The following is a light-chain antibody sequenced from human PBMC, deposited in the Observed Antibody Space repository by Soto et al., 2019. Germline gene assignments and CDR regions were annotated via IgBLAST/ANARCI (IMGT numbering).Light chain of an antibody. CDR1: QNIFSY. V-gene: IGKV1-39*01. J-gene: IGKJ1*01. CDR2: AAS. Sequence: DIQMTHSPSSLAASVGDRVTITCRASQNIFSYLNWYQQKPGKAPKLLIYAASNLQSGVPSRFSGSGSGTDFTLTISRLQRDDFATYHCQQNYSAPLTFGQGTKVDIK. CDR3: QQNYSAPLT.